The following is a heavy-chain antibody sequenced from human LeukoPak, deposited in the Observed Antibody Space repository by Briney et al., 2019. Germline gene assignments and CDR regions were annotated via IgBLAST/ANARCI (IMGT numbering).Heavy chain of an antibody. Sequence: SETLSLTCTVSAGSISVGNYHWAWMRQPPGKGPEWIGSMFYSGRTYYNPSLKSRVNISLDTSKNQFSLKVTSVTAEDTAVYYCAKHPTRRDVYDHLDYWGEGSLVTVSS. CDR3: AKHPTRRDVYDHLDY. CDR1: AGSISVGNYH. J-gene: IGHJ4*02. V-gene: IGHV4-39*01. CDR2: MFYSGRT. D-gene: IGHD5/OR15-5a*01.